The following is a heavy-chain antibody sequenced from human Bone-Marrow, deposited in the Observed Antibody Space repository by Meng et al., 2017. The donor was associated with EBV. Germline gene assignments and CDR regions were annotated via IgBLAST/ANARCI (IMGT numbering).Heavy chain of an antibody. CDR2: INHSGST. CDR1: GGSFSGYY. Sequence: HVQLHEGGAGLLKPSETLSLTCAVYGGSFSGYYWSWIRQPPGKGLEWIGEINHSGSTNYNPSLKSRVTISVDTSKNQFSLKLSSVTAADTAVYYCARGSGYDARYWGQGTLVTVSS. V-gene: IGHV4-34*01. J-gene: IGHJ4*02. D-gene: IGHD5-12*01. CDR3: ARGSGYDARY.